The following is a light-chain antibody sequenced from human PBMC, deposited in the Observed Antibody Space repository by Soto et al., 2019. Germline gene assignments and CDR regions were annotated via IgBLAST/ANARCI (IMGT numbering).Light chain of an antibody. CDR3: QQYNNGAG. Sequence: EIVMTQSPATLSVSPGERATLSCRASQSVSSNLAWYQQKPGQAPRILIYGASTRATGIPARFSGSGSETEITLTISSLQSEDFALYYCQQYNNGAGFGGGSMVEIK. CDR1: QSVSSN. J-gene: IGKJ4*02. CDR2: GAS. V-gene: IGKV3-15*01.